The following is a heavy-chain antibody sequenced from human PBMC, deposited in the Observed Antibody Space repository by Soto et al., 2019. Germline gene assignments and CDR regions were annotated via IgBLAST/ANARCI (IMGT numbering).Heavy chain of an antibody. V-gene: IGHV3-7*01. CDR3: ARVLRRDGYNVDY. D-gene: IGHD5-12*01. CDR2: IKQDGSEK. Sequence: PGGSLRLSCAASGFTFSSYWMSWVRQAPGKGLEWVANIKQDGSEKYYVDSVKGRFTISRDNAKNSLYLQMNSLRAEDTAVYYCARVLRRDGYNVDYWGQGTLVTVSS. J-gene: IGHJ4*02. CDR1: GFTFSSYW.